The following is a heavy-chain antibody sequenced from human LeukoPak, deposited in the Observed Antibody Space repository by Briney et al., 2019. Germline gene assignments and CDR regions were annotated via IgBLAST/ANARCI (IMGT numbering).Heavy chain of an antibody. CDR1: GGSLSGYY. CDR2: INHSGST. J-gene: IGHJ4*02. V-gene: IGHV4-34*01. CDR3: ARYFDWLYKYFDY. Sequence: SETLSLSCAVHGGSLSGYYWSWIRQPPGKGLEWIGEINHSGSTNYNPSLQSRATISLDTSKTQFSLKLSSVTAADTAVYYCARYFDWLYKYFDYWGQGTLVTVSS. D-gene: IGHD3-9*01.